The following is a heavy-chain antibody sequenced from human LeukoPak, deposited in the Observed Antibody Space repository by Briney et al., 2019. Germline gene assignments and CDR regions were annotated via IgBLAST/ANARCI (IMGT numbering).Heavy chain of an antibody. Sequence: WETLSLTCTVSGGSISSYYWSWIRQPAGKGLEWIGRIHTSGSTNYNPSLKSRVTMSVDKSKNQFSLKLTSVTAADTAVYYCAGLYIYYYASASSYWFDPWGRGTLVTVSS. V-gene: IGHV4-4*07. D-gene: IGHD3-10*01. CDR1: GGSISSYY. CDR2: IHTSGST. J-gene: IGHJ5*02. CDR3: AGLYIYYYASASSYWFDP.